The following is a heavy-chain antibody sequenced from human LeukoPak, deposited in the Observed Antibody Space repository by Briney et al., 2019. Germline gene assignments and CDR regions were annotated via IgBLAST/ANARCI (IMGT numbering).Heavy chain of an antibody. V-gene: IGHV1-18*04. Sequence: GASVKVSCKASGYTFTGYYMHWVRQAPGQGLEWMGWISAYNGNTNYAQKLQGRVTMTTDTSTSTAYMELRSLRSDDTAVYYCARDLGYYGSGSYLDYWGQGTLVTVSS. J-gene: IGHJ4*02. CDR1: GYTFTGYY. CDR3: ARDLGYYGSGSYLDY. CDR2: ISAYNGNT. D-gene: IGHD3-10*01.